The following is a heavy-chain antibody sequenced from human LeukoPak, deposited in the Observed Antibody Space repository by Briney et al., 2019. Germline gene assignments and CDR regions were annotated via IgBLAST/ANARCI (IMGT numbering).Heavy chain of an antibody. CDR1: GFTFSSYN. D-gene: IGHD1-1*01. V-gene: IGHV3-21*01. J-gene: IGHJ6*03. Sequence: PGGSLRLSCAASGFTFSSYNMNWVRQAPGKGLEWVSSITSGSSYIYYADSVKGRFTISRDNAKNSLYLQMNSLRAEDTAVYYCARVAPLEYYYYYYMDVWGKGTTVTVSS. CDR2: ITSGSSYI. CDR3: ARVAPLEYYYYYYMDV.